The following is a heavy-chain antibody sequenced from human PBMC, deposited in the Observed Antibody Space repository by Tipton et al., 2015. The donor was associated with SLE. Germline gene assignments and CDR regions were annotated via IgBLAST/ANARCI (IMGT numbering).Heavy chain of an antibody. CDR1: GGSISSSGYY. CDR2: INHSGST. Sequence: TLSLTCTVSGGSISSSGYYWSWIRQPPGKGLEWIGEINHSGSTNYNPSLKSRVTISVDTSKNQFSLKLSSVTAADTTVYYCARGPPYGGNSEDYWGQGTLVTVSS. J-gene: IGHJ4*02. V-gene: IGHV4-39*07. CDR3: ARGPPYGGNSEDY. D-gene: IGHD4-23*01.